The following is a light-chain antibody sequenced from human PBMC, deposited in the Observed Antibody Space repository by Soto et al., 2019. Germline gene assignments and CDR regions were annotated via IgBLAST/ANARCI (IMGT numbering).Light chain of an antibody. CDR2: GAS. Sequence: EIVMTQSPATLSVSPGERATLYFRASQSVGSNYLAWYQQKPGQAPRVLIYGASSRATGIPDRFSGSGSGTDFTLTISRLEPEDFAVYYCQQYGSPHWTFGQGTKVDIK. CDR3: QQYGSPHWT. J-gene: IGKJ1*01. CDR1: QSVGSNY. V-gene: IGKV3-20*01.